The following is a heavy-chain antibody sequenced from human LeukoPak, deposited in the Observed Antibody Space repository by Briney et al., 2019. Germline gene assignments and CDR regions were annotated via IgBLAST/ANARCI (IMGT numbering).Heavy chain of an antibody. V-gene: IGHV4-4*07. D-gene: IGHD3-10*01. CDR1: GGSIRSYY. Sequence: PSETLSLTCTVAGGSIRSYYWSWVRQPAGKGLEWIGRIYSSGSTNYNPSLKSRVTMSVDTSKNQFSLKLSSVTAADTAVYYCATVRRYYYGSGSHGDYWGQGTLVTVSS. CDR2: IYSSGST. CDR3: ATVRRYYYGSGSHGDY. J-gene: IGHJ4*02.